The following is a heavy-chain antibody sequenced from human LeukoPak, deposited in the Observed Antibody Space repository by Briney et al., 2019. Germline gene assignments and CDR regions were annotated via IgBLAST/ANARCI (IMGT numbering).Heavy chain of an antibody. CDR3: AKDPLEMAPFNWFDP. D-gene: IGHD5-24*01. V-gene: IGHV3-30*04. CDR1: GFTFSNHA. CDR2: ISDDGSSK. Sequence: GGSLRLSCVTSGFTFSNHAMHWVRQGPGKGLEWVAVISDDGSSKFYADSVKGRFTISRDNSKNTLFLQMNSLRAEDTAVYYCAKDPLEMAPFNWFDPWGQGTLVTVSS. J-gene: IGHJ5*02.